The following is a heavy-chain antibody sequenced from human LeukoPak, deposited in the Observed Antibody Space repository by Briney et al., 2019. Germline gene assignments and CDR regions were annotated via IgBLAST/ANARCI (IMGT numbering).Heavy chain of an antibody. CDR3: ARTPDSGSYWVYYYYGMDV. D-gene: IGHD1-26*01. CDR2: MNPNSGNT. V-gene: IGHV1-18*04. Sequence: ASVKVSCKASGYTFTSYYMHWVRQAPGQGLEWMGWMNPNSGNTGYAQKLQGRVTMTTDTSTSTAYMELRSLRSDDTAVYYCARTPDSGSYWVYYYYGMDVWGQGTTVTVSS. J-gene: IGHJ6*02. CDR1: GYTFTSYY.